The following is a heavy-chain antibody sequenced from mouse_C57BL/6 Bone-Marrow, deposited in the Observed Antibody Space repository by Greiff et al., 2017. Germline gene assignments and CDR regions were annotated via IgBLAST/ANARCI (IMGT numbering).Heavy chain of an antibody. CDR2: INYDGSST. D-gene: IGHD1-1*01. Sequence: EVQLVESEGGLVQPGSSMKLSCTASGFTFSDYYMAWVRQVPEKGLEWVANINYDGSSTYYLDSLKSRFIISRDNAKNILYLQMSSLKSEDTATYYCARGTITTVVATRDYYAMDYWGQGTSVTVSS. V-gene: IGHV5-16*01. J-gene: IGHJ4*01. CDR1: GFTFSDYY. CDR3: ARGTITTVVATRDYYAMDY.